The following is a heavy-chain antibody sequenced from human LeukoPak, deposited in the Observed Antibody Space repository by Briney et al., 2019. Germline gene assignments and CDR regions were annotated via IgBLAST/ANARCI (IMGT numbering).Heavy chain of an antibody. CDR3: ARGSWGSGWYVERTFDI. J-gene: IGHJ3*02. V-gene: IGHV4-34*01. Sequence: SETLSLTCTVSGGSISSYYWSWIRQPPGKGLEWIGEINHSGSTNYNPSLKSRVTISVDTSKNQFSLKLSSVTAADTAVYYCARGSWGSGWYVERTFDIWGQGTMVTVSS. CDR2: INHSGST. CDR1: GGSISSYY. D-gene: IGHD6-19*01.